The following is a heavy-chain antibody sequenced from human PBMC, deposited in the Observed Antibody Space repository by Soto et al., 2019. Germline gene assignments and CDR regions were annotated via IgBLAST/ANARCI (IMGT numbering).Heavy chain of an antibody. CDR2: IYHSGST. D-gene: IGHD3-10*01. CDR1: GGSISSGGYS. CDR3: ARAGGSGSYVGY. Sequence: QLQLQESGSGLAKPSQTLSLTCAVSGGSISSGGYSWSWIRQPPGKGLEWIGYIYHSGSTYYNPSLKSRVTISVDRSKNQFSLKLSSVTAADTAVYYCARAGGSGSYVGYWGQGTLVTVSS. V-gene: IGHV4-30-2*01. J-gene: IGHJ4*02.